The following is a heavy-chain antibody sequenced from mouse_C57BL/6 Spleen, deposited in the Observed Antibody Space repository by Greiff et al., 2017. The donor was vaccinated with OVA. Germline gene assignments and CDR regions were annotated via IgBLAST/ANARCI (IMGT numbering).Heavy chain of an antibody. CDR3: ARDQGSYHYFDY. CDR1: GFTFSDYY. CDR2: INYDGSST. Sequence: EVQLVESEGGLVQPGSSMKLSCTASGFTFSDYYMAWVRQVPEKGLEWVANINYDGSSTYYLDSLKSRFIISRDNAKNILYLQMSSLKSEDTATYYCARDQGSYHYFDYWGQGTTLTVSS. V-gene: IGHV5-16*01. J-gene: IGHJ2*01. D-gene: IGHD2-10*01.